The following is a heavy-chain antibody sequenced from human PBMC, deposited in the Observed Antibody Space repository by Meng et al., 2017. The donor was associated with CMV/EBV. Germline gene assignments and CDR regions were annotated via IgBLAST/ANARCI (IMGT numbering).Heavy chain of an antibody. J-gene: IGHJ6*02. CDR3: ARGVSGYCSSTSCYYYYGMDV. D-gene: IGHD2-2*01. V-gene: IGHV4-34*01. Sequence: SETLSLTCAVYGGSFSGDYWSWIRQPPGKGLEWIGELNHSGSTNYNPSLKSRVTISVDTSKNQLSLKLSSVTAANTAVYYCARGVSGYCSSTSCYYYYGMDVWGQGTTVTVSS. CDR1: GGSFSGDY. CDR2: LNHSGST.